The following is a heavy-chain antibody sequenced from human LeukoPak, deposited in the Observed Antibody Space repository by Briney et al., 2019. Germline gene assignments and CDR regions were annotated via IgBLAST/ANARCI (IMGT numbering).Heavy chain of an antibody. CDR1: GGSISSYH. CDR2: ISSSGST. J-gene: IGHJ6*02. CDR3: ARRLQSHYGMDV. V-gene: IGHV4-59*08. Sequence: SETLSLTCTVSGGSISSYHWSWIRQPPGKGLEWIGYISSSGSTKYNPSLKSRVTISVDTSKNQFSLKLSSVTAADTAVYYCARRLQSHYGMDVWGQGTTVTVSS.